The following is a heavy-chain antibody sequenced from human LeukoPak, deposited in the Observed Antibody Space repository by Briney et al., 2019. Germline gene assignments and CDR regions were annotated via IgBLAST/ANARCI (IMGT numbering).Heavy chain of an antibody. CDR3: AKGTGGYYYYYGMDV. V-gene: IGHV3-23*01. CDR1: GFTFSSYA. D-gene: IGHD1-1*01. Sequence: GGSLRLSCAASGFTFSSYAMSWVRRAPGKGLEWVSAISGSGGSTYYADSVKGRFTISRDNSKNTLYLQMNSLRAEDTAVYYCAKGTGGYYYYYGMDVWGQGTTVTVSS. CDR2: ISGSGGST. J-gene: IGHJ6*02.